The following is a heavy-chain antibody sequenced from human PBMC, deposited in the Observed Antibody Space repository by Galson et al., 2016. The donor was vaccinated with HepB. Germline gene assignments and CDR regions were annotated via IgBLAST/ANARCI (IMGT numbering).Heavy chain of an antibody. D-gene: IGHD3-22*01. Sequence: SLRLYCAVSGFTFSRSWMTWVRQIPGTGLEWVANINQDGNEKYYVDSVKGRFTISRDNAKNSLYLQMNTLRAEDTAVYYCARDYYRSADYWGQGTLVTVSS. V-gene: IGHV3-7*01. CDR2: INQDGNEK. CDR3: ARDYYRSADY. CDR1: GFTFSRSW. J-gene: IGHJ4*02.